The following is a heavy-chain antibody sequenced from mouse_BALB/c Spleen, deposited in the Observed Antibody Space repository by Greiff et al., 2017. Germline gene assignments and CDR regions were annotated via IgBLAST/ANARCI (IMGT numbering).Heavy chain of an antibody. D-gene: IGHD3-3*01. CDR2: INPSNGRT. CDR1: GYTFTSYW. CDR3: ARRGWEDYAMDY. J-gene: IGHJ4*01. Sequence: QVQLQQPGAELVKPGASVKLSCKASGYTFTSYWMHWVKQRPGQGLEWIGEINPSNGRTNYNEKFKSKATLTVDKSSSTAYMQLSSLTSEDSAVYYCARRGWEDYAMDYWGQGTSVTVSS. V-gene: IGHV1S81*02.